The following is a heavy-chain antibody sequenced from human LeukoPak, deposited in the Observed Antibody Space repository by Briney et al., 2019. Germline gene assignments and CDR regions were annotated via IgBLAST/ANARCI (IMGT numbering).Heavy chain of an antibody. CDR3: ATSYDSSGYCKY. CDR2: FDPEDGET. Sequence: ASVKVSCKVSGYTLTELSMHWVRQAPGKGIEWMGGFDPEDGETIYAQKFQGRVTMTEDTSTDTAYMELSSLRSEDTAVYYCATSYDSSGYCKYWGQGTLVTVSS. J-gene: IGHJ4*02. V-gene: IGHV1-24*01. D-gene: IGHD3-22*01. CDR1: GYTLTELS.